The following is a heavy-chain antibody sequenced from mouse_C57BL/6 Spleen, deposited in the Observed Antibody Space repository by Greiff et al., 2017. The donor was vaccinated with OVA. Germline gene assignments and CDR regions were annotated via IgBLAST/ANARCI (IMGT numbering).Heavy chain of an antibody. V-gene: IGHV1-82*01. D-gene: IGHD2-4*01. Sequence: QVQLKQSGPELVKPGASVKISCKASGYAFSSSWMNWVKQRPGKGLEWIGRIYPGDGDTNYNGKFKGKATLTADKSSSTAYMQLSSLTSEDSAVYFCARPIYYYYDGYFDYWGQGTTLTVSS. CDR1: GYAFSSSW. J-gene: IGHJ2*01. CDR3: ARPIYYYYDGYFDY. CDR2: IYPGDGDT.